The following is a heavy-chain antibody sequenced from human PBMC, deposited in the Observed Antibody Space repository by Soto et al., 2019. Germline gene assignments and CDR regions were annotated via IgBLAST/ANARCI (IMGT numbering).Heavy chain of an antibody. CDR3: AALGNNWKGYYYMDV. CDR1: GGSISSSSYY. V-gene: IGHV4-39*01. J-gene: IGHJ6*03. Sequence: SETLSLTCTVSGGSISSSSYYWGWIRQPPGKGLEWIGSIYYSGSTYYNPSLKSRVTISVDTSKNQFSLKLSSVTAADTAVYYCAALGNNWKGYYYMDVWGKGTTVTVSS. CDR2: IYYSGST. D-gene: IGHD1-20*01.